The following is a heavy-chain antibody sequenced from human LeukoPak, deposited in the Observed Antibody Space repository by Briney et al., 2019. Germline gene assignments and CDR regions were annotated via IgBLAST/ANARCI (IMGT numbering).Heavy chain of an antibody. CDR2: IYTSGST. CDR1: GGSISSYY. Sequence: LETLSLTCTVSGGSISSYYWSWIRQPAGKGLEWIGRIYTSGSTNYNPSLKSRITMSLDTSKNQFSLKLSSVTAADTAVYYCARDRTPVYGMDVWGQGTTVTVSS. J-gene: IGHJ6*02. CDR3: ARDRTPVYGMDV. V-gene: IGHV4-4*07.